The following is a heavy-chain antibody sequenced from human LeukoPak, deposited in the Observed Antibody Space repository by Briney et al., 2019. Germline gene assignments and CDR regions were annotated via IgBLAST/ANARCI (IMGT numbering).Heavy chain of an antibody. Sequence: GGSLRLSCAASGFTFSSHWMSWVRQAPGKGLEWVANIKQDGSDKYYVDSVKGRFTISRDNAKNSLYLQMNSLRAGDTAVYYCARVGNYYGMDVWGQGTTVTVSS. CDR3: ARVGNYYGMDV. J-gene: IGHJ6*02. CDR2: IKQDGSDK. CDR1: GFTFSSHW. V-gene: IGHV3-7*01.